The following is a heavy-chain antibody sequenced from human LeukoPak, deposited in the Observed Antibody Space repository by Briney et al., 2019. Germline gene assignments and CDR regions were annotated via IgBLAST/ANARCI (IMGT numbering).Heavy chain of an antibody. CDR2: ISGSGGST. Sequence: PGGSLRLSCAASGFTFSSYAMSWVRQAPGKGLEWVSAISGSGGSTYYADSVKGRFTISRDNSKNTLYLQMNSLRAEDTAVYYCAKDRRRWIRLWLPLYYFDYWGQGTLVTVSS. J-gene: IGHJ4*02. V-gene: IGHV3-23*01. D-gene: IGHD5-18*01. CDR1: GFTFSSYA. CDR3: AKDRRRWIRLWLPLYYFDY.